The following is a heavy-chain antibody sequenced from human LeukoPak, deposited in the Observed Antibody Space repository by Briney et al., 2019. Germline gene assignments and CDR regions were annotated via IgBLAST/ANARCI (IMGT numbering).Heavy chain of an antibody. Sequence: GESLRLSCAASGFSFRNSWMAWVRQAPGKGLEWVANIKQDGSEKYYVDSLKGRFTISRDNAKNSLYLQMNSLRAEDTAVYYCARVRGYCSGGSCFPFDSWGQGTLVTVSS. CDR3: ARVRGYCSGGSCFPFDS. CDR1: GFSFRNSW. CDR2: IKQDGSEK. D-gene: IGHD2-15*01. V-gene: IGHV3-7*01. J-gene: IGHJ4*02.